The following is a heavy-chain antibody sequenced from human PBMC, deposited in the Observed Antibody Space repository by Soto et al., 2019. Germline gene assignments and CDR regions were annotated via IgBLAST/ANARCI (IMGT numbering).Heavy chain of an antibody. Sequence: EVQLVESGGGLVQPGRSLRLSCAASGFTFDDYAMHWVRQAPGKGLEWVSSISWNSVRLGYADSVKGRFTISRDNAKSARYMQISSLSAQDTALYDCAKGGEAQRGSGSSYTYWGQGTLVTVSS. J-gene: IGHJ4*02. D-gene: IGHD3-10*01. CDR3: AKGGEAQRGSGSSYTY. CDR1: GFTFDDYA. V-gene: IGHV3-9*01. CDR2: ISWNSVRL.